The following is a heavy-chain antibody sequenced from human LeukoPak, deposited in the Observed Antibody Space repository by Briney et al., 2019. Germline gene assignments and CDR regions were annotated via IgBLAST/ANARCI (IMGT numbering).Heavy chain of an antibody. CDR3: ARDGASSSGWYYGFDY. Sequence: ASVKVSCKASGYTFNSYGFSWVRQAPGQGLEWMGWISAHNGDTNYAQRLQGRVTMTTDTSTNTAYMELRSLISDDTAVYYCARDGASSSGWYYGFDYWGQGTLVTVSS. V-gene: IGHV1-18*01. J-gene: IGHJ4*02. D-gene: IGHD6-19*01. CDR1: GYTFNSYG. CDR2: ISAHNGDT.